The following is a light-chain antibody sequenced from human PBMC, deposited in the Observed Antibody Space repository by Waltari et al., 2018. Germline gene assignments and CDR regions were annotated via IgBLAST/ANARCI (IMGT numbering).Light chain of an antibody. CDR3: QAWDSNTVI. V-gene: IGLV3-1*01. CDR1: KVENKY. Sequence: SYELTQAPSVSVSPGQTASITCSGEKVENKYVYWYQQKAGQSPFLVIHQDTKRPPGVPARFAGTNAGNTATRTISGSQALDEADYYCQAWDSNTVIFGGGTKLTVL. J-gene: IGLJ2*01. CDR2: QDT.